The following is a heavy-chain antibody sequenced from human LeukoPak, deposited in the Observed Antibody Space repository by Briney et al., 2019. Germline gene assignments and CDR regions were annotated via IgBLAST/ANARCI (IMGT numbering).Heavy chain of an antibody. CDR2: INPSGGST. V-gene: IGHV1-46*01. CDR3: ARSVWEWLVFDY. J-gene: IGHJ4*02. D-gene: IGHD3-3*01. Sequence: ASVKVSCKASGYTFTSYYMHWVRQAPGQGLEWMGIINPSGGSTSYAQKFQGRVTMTRDTSISTAYMELSRLRSDDTAVYYCARSVWEWLVFDYWGQGTLVTVSS. CDR1: GYTFTSYY.